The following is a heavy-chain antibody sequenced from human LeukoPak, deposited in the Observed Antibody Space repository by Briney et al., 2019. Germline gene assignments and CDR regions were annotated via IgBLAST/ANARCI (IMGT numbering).Heavy chain of an antibody. CDR1: GFTFSSYW. CDR3: ARAIHLVGAFDI. J-gene: IGHJ3*02. CDR2: INSEGTST. Sequence: GGSLRLSCAASGFTFSSYWMHWVRQAPGKGLVCVSRINSEGTSTSYADSVKGRSTISRDNAKNTLYLQMNSLRAEDTAVYYCARAIHLVGAFDIWGQGTMVTVSS. V-gene: IGHV3-74*01. D-gene: IGHD1-26*01.